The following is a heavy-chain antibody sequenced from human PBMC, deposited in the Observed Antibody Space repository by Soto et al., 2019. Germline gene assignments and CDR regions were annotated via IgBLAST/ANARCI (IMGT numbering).Heavy chain of an antibody. CDR1: GFTFSNYA. D-gene: IGHD6-13*01. V-gene: IGHV3-30-3*01. CDR2: ILSDEINK. Sequence: QVQLVESGGGVVQPGRSLRLSCAASGFTFSNYAMHWVRQAPGKGLEWVAAILSDEINKYSADSVKGRFTISRDNSKNTLYLQMNSLRPEVTAVYYFAIIATSGGGDAFDIWVQGTMVSVSS. J-gene: IGHJ3*02. CDR3: AIIATSGGGDAFDI.